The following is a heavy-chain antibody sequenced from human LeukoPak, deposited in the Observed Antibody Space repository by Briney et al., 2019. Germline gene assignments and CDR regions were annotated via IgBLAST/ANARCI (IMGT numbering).Heavy chain of an antibody. V-gene: IGHV1-69*13. D-gene: IGHD6-13*01. CDR1: GGTFSSYA. Sequence: SVKVSCKASGGTFSSYAISWVRQAPGQGLEWMGGIIPIFGTANYAQKFQGRVTITADESTSTAYMELSSLRSEDTAVYYCVRGLRGSSSPEGYWGQGTLVTVSS. CDR3: VRGLRGSSSPEGY. CDR2: IIPIFGTA. J-gene: IGHJ4*02.